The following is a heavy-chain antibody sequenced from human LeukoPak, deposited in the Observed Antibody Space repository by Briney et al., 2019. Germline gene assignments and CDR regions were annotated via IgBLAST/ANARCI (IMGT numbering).Heavy chain of an antibody. J-gene: IGHJ3*02. CDR3: ARPGVGSGRYGAFDI. D-gene: IGHD5-18*01. CDR1: SGSISRYY. V-gene: IGHV4-59*08. Sequence: YPSETLSLTCTVSSGSISRYYWSWIRQSPGKGLEWIGYIYYSGSTNYNPSLKSRVTISVDTSKNQFSLKLSSVTAADTAVYYCARPGVGSGRYGAFDIWGQGTMVTVSS. CDR2: IYYSGST.